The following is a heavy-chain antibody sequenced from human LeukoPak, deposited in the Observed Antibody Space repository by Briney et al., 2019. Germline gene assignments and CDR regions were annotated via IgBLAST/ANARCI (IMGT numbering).Heavy chain of an antibody. V-gene: IGHV1-18*01. CDR1: GYTFTSYG. J-gene: IGHJ6*02. CDR2: ISAYNGNT. D-gene: IGHD4-17*01. CDR3: ARTTVTTPSFDYYYGMDV. Sequence: ASVKVSCKASGYTFTSYGISGVRQAPGQGLEWMGWISAYNGNTNYAQKLQGRVTMTTDTSTSTAYMELRSLRSDDTAVYYCARTTVTTPSFDYYYGMDVWGQGTTVTVSS.